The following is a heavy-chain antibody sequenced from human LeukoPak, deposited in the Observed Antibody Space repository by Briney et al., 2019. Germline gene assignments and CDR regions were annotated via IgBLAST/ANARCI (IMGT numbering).Heavy chain of an antibody. CDR3: ARAHRAAAGNYYFDY. CDR2: IYYSGST. V-gene: IGHV4-59*01. D-gene: IGHD6-13*01. Sequence: SETLSLTCTVSGGSISSYYWSWIRQPPGKGLEWIGYIYYSGSTNYNPSLKSRVTISVDTSKNQFSLKLSSVTAADTAAYYCARAHRAAAGNYYFDYWGQGTLVTVSS. J-gene: IGHJ4*02. CDR1: GGSISSYY.